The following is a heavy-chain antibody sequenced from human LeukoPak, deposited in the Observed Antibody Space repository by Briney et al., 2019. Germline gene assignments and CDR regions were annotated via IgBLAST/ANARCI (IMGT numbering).Heavy chain of an antibody. D-gene: IGHD3-3*01. CDR1: GYTFTGYY. Sequence: ASVKVSCKASGYTFTGYYMHWVRQAPGQGLEWMGWINPNSGGTNYAQKFQGRVTMTRDTSISTAYMELSRLRSDDTAVYYCAREPVLRFLEWLSPNAFDIWGQGTTVTVSS. CDR3: AREPVLRFLEWLSPNAFDI. V-gene: IGHV1-2*02. CDR2: INPNSGGT. J-gene: IGHJ3*02.